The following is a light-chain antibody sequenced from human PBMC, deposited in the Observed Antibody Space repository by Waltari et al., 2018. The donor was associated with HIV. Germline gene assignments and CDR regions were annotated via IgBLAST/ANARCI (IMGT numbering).Light chain of an antibody. CDR3: QSFDRLSALPI. J-gene: IGLJ2*01. Sequence: PRSLHRAPGQRVTISCTGLRSPNFGTTYDVPWYQHVPGTVPRLIISTNTKRPSGVPDRFSASKSGTSASLAILGLQAEDEADYYCQSFDRLSALPIFGGGTRLTV. CDR1: RSPNFGTTYD. V-gene: IGLV1-40*01. CDR2: TNT.